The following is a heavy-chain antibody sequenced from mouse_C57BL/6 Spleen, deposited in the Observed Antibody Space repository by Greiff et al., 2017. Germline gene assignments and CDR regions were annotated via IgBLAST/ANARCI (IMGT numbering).Heavy chain of an antibody. Sequence: VTLKVSGAELVRPGASVKLSCTASGFNIKDDYMHWVKQRPEQGLEWIGWIDPENGDTEYASKFQGKATITADTSSNTAYLQLSSLTSEDTAVYYCTTFITTVVAPSDWYFDVWGTGTTVTVSS. J-gene: IGHJ1*03. D-gene: IGHD1-1*01. V-gene: IGHV14-4*01. CDR2: IDPENGDT. CDR1: GFNIKDDY. CDR3: TTFITTVVAPSDWYFDV.